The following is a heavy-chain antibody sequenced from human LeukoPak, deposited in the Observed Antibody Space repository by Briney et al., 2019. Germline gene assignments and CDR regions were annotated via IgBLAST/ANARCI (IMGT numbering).Heavy chain of an antibody. CDR2: INHSGST. Sequence: SETLSLTCAVYGGSFSGYYWSWIRQPPGKGLEWIGEINHSGSTNYNPSLKSRVTISVDTSKNQFSLKLSSVTAADTAVYYCARAAVWWLQGSYYYYYYMDVWGRGTTVTVSS. J-gene: IGHJ6*03. CDR1: GGSFSGYY. D-gene: IGHD5-12*01. CDR3: ARAAVWWLQGSYYYYYYMDV. V-gene: IGHV4-34*01.